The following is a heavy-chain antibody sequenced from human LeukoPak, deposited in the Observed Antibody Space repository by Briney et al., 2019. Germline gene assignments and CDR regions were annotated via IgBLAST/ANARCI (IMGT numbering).Heavy chain of an antibody. J-gene: IGHJ3*02. V-gene: IGHV4-59*01. CDR2: IYYTGST. CDR1: GGSIGSYY. D-gene: IGHD6-19*01. Sequence: PSETLSLTCTVSGGSIGSYYWSWIRQPPGKGLEWIGYIYYTGSTDYNPSLKSRATISVDTSKNQFSLKLSSVTAADTAVYYCARSFSGGGDAFDIWGQGTMVTVSS. CDR3: ARSFSGGGDAFDI.